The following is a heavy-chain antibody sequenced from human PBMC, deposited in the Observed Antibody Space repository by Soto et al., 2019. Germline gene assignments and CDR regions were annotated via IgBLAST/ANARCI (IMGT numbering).Heavy chain of an antibody. CDR1: GYSFTTYW. Sequence: GESLKISCEGSGYSFTTYWIAWVRQMPGKGLEWMGIIYPGDSGTRYSPSFQGQVTISADKSISTAYLHWSSLTASDSAMYYCSRSRTSSHYYDLGVRGQRTTVTVAS. J-gene: IGHJ6*02. CDR3: SRSRTSSHYYDLGV. D-gene: IGHD6-13*01. CDR2: IYPGDSGT. V-gene: IGHV5-51*01.